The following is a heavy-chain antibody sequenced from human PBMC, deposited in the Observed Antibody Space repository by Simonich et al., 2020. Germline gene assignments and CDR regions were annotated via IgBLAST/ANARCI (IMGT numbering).Heavy chain of an antibody. Sequence: QVQLQQWGAGLLKPSETLSLTCAVYGGSFSGYYWSWIRQPPGKGLEWIGEINHSGTTNYNPPLKSRVPISVDTSKNQFSLKLSSVTAADTAVYYCARHLQLGPFDYWGQGTLVTVSS. V-gene: IGHV4-34*01. J-gene: IGHJ4*02. CDR2: INHSGTT. D-gene: IGHD1-1*01. CDR3: ARHLQLGPFDY. CDR1: GGSFSGYY.